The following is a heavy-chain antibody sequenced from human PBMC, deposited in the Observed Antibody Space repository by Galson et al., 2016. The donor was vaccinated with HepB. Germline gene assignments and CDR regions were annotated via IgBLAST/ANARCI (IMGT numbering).Heavy chain of an antibody. CDR3: SRPRDSYVASRMDV. Sequence: SLRLSCAASGFTFGDYALYWFRQAPGKGLEWIGSIRSKGYGGTIEYAASVKGRFTISRDDSNSVGYLQMNSLKTEDTAVYYCSRPRDSYVASRMDVWGQGSTVTVSS. J-gene: IGHJ6*02. D-gene: IGHD3-10*02. CDR1: GFTFGDYA. CDR2: IRSKGYGGTI. V-gene: IGHV3-49*03.